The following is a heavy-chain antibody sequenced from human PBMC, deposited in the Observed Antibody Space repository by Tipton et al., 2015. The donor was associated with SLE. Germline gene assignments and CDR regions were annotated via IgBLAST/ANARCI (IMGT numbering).Heavy chain of an antibody. V-gene: IGHV3-7*02. Sequence: GSLRLSCAASGFTFSSYWMSWVRQAPGKGLEWVANIKQDGSEKYYVDSVKGRFTISRDNSKNTLYLQMNSLRAEDTAVYYCARVGIPHRAFDIWGQGTMVTVSS. CDR3: ARVGIPHRAFDI. CDR2: IKQDGSEK. CDR1: GFTFSSYW. J-gene: IGHJ3*02. D-gene: IGHD5-18*01.